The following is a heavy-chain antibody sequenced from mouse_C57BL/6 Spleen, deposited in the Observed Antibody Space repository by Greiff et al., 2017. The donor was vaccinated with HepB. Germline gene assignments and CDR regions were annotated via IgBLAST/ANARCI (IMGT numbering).Heavy chain of an antibody. V-gene: IGHV14-3*01. Sequence: VQLQQSVAELVRPGASVKFSCTASGFNITNTYMHWVQQRPEQGLEWIGRICPANGNTKYAPKFQGKATITADTSSNTAYLQLSSLKSEDTAIYYCASERGGYGTHCAMDYWGQGTSVTVSS. J-gene: IGHJ4*01. D-gene: IGHD2-2*01. CDR1: GFNITNTY. CDR2: ICPANGNT. CDR3: ASERGGYGTHCAMDY.